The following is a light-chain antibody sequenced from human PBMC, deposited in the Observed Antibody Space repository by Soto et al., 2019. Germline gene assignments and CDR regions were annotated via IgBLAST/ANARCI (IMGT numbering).Light chain of an antibody. Sequence: DIQMTQSPSSLSASAGDSVTITCRASQGIRDNLAWYQQKPGNVPKLLIYAASTLESGVPSRFSGGRYGTEFTLTITSLQPVDFATYYCQKYNIGPLTFGGGTKV. J-gene: IGKJ4*02. CDR2: AAS. CDR3: QKYNIGPLT. V-gene: IGKV1-27*01. CDR1: QGIRDN.